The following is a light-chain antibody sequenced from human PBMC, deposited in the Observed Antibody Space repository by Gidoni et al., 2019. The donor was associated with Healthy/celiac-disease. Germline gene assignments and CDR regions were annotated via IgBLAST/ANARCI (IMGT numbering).Light chain of an antibody. CDR3: QQSYSNPRT. V-gene: IGKV1-39*01. CDR1: QSISSY. Sequence: DIQMSQSPSSLSASVGDRVTITCRESQSISSYLNWYKQKPGKAPKLLIYAASSLQSGVPSRFSGSGSGTDFTLTISSLQPEDFATYYCQQSYSNPRTFGQGTKLEIK. CDR2: AAS. J-gene: IGKJ2*01.